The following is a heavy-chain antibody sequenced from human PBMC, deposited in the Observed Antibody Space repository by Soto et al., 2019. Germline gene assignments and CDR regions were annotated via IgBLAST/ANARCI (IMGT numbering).Heavy chain of an antibody. Sequence: EVQLVESGGGLVKPGGSLRLSCAASGFTFSNAWMNWVRQAPGKGLEWVGRIKSKTDGGTTDYAAPVKGRFTISRDDSKNTLYLQMNSLKTEDTAVYYCTIRSGYYYYYGMDVWGQGTTVTVSS. CDR3: TIRSGYYYYYGMDV. CDR2: IKSKTDGGTT. V-gene: IGHV3-15*07. CDR1: GFTFSNAW. J-gene: IGHJ6*02. D-gene: IGHD3-3*01.